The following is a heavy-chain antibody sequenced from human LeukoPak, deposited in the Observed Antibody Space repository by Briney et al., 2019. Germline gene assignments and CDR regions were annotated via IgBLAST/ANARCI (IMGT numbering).Heavy chain of an antibody. CDR3: ARLWGDATIFDL. J-gene: IGHJ4*02. CDR1: GFTFSSYS. D-gene: IGHD5-12*01. Sequence: GGSLRLSCAASGFTFSSYSMNWVRQAPGKGLEWVSSISSSSSYTYYADSVKGRFTVSRDNAKNSLYLQTNSLRVEDTAMYYCARLWGDATIFDLWGQGTLVTVSS. CDR2: ISSSSSYT. V-gene: IGHV3-21*01.